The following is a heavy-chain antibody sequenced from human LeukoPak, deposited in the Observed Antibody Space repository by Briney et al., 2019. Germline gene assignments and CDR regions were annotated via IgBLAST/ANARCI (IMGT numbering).Heavy chain of an antibody. CDR3: ARAPAYYDSSTGFDY. CDR2: ISYDGSNK. CDR1: GFTFSSYA. V-gene: IGHV3-30-3*01. Sequence: QPGRSLRLSCAASGFTFSSYAMHWVRQAPGKGLEWVAVISYDGSNKYYADSVKGRFTISRDNSKNTLYLQMNSLRAEDTAVYYCARAPAYYDSSTGFDYWGQGTLVTVSS. J-gene: IGHJ4*02. D-gene: IGHD3-22*01.